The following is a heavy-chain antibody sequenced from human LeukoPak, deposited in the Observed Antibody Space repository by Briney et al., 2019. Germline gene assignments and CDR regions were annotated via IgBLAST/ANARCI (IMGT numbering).Heavy chain of an antibody. Sequence: PGGSLRLSCAASGFTFSTYGMSWVRQAPGKGLEWVAGISASGGSTYSADSVKGRFTISRDNSKNTLYLQMNSLRAEDTAVYYCAKEDKVLTLDYWGQGTLVTVSS. CDR3: AKEDKVLTLDY. V-gene: IGHV3-23*01. CDR2: ISASGGST. J-gene: IGHJ4*02. D-gene: IGHD2-8*01. CDR1: GFTFSTYG.